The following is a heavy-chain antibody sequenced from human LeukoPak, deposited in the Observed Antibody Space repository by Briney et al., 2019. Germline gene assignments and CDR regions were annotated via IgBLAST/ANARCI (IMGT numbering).Heavy chain of an antibody. CDR1: GFTFSSYS. D-gene: IGHD4-17*01. J-gene: IGHJ4*02. CDR3: ARGHYGDYVPFDY. CDR2: ISSSSSTI. Sequence: GGSLRLSCAASGFTFSSYSMNWVRQAPGKGLEWVSYISSSSSTIYFADSVKSRFTISRDTAKNSLYLQMNSLRAEDTAVYYCARGHYGDYVPFDYWGQGTLVTVSS. V-gene: IGHV3-48*01.